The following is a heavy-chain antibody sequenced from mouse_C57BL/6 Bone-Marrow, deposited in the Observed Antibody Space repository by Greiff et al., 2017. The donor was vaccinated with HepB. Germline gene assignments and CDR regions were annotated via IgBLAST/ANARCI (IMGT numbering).Heavy chain of an antibody. CDR2: IRSKSNNYAT. V-gene: IGHV10-1*01. CDR3: VRRHGSSSWFAY. D-gene: IGHD1-1*01. Sequence: EVKLQESGGGLVQPKGSLKLSCAASGFSFNTYAMNWVRQAPGKGLEWVARIRSKSNNYATYYADSVKDRFTISRDDSESMLYLQMNNLKTEDTAMYYCVRRHGSSSWFAYWGQGTLVTVSA. J-gene: IGHJ3*01. CDR1: GFSFNTYA.